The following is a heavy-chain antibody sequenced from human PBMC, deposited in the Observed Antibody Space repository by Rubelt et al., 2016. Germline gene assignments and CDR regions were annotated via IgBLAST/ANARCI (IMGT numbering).Heavy chain of an antibody. CDR2: IYYSGST. J-gene: IGHJ6*03. D-gene: IGHD6-13*01. CDR1: GGSISSYY. V-gene: IGHV4-59*08. CDR3: ALTKQLWYMDV. Sequence: QVQLQESGPGLVKPSETLSLTCTVSGGSISSYYWSWIRQPPGKGLEWIGYIYYSGSTNYNPSLKSQVTISVDTSKNQFSLELSLLTAADTAVYYCALTKQLWYMDVWGKGTTVTVSS.